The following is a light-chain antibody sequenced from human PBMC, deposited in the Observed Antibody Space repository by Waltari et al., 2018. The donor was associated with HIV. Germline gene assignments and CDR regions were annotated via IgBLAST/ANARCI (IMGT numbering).Light chain of an antibody. CDR3: SSYTITTAIV. J-gene: IGLJ2*01. CDR1: NSDVGASNY. Sequence: QSALPQPASVSGSPGPSITIPCTGTNSDVGASNYVSLYQQPPGKAPKLLIYEATNRPPGISNRFSGSKSGNTASMTISGLQPEDEADYYCSSYTITTAIVFGGGTKLTVL. V-gene: IGLV2-14*01. CDR2: EAT.